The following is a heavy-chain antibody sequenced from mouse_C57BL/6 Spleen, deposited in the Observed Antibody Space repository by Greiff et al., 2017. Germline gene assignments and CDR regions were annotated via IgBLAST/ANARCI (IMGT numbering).Heavy chain of an antibody. CDR1: GYTFTSYW. J-gene: IGHJ3*01. D-gene: IGHD2-4*01. CDR3: ARGAYYDYDEGFAY. V-gene: IGHV1-55*01. Sequence: VQLQQSGAELVKPGASVKMSCKASGYTFTSYWITWVKQRPGQGLEWIGDIYPGSGSTNYNEKFKSKATLTVDTSSSTAYMQLSSLTSEDSAVYYCARGAYYDYDEGFAYWGQGTLVTVSA. CDR2: IYPGSGST.